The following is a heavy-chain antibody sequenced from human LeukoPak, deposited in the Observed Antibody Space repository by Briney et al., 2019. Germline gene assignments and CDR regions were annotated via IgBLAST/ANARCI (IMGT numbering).Heavy chain of an antibody. CDR1: GFTFSSYA. Sequence: GGSLRLSCAASGFTFSSYAMHWVRQAPGKGLEWLAVTPYDGSNKYYADSVKGRFTISRDNSKNTLYLQTNSLRAEDTAVYFCARDLRTGSYLDYWGRGTLVTVSS. CDR3: ARDLRTGSYLDY. J-gene: IGHJ4*02. CDR2: TPYDGSNK. D-gene: IGHD3/OR15-3a*01. V-gene: IGHV3-30*01.